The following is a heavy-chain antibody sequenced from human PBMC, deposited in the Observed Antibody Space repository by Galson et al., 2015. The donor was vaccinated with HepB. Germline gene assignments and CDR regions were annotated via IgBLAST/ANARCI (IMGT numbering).Heavy chain of an antibody. CDR2: IIPIFGIA. CDR1: GYTFTSSA. Sequence: SVKVSCKASGYTFTSSAISWVRQAPGQGLEWMGGIIPIFGIANYAQKFQGRVTITADESTSTAYMELSSLRSEDTAVYYCATSSTTVGTPRVDYLDYWGQGTLVTVSS. CDR3: ATSSTTVGTPRVDYLDY. D-gene: IGHD4-23*01. J-gene: IGHJ4*02. V-gene: IGHV1-69*13.